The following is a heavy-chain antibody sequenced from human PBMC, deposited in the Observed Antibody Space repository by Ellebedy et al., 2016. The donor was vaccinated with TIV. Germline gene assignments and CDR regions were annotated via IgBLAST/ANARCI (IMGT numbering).Heavy chain of an antibody. CDR1: GFTFDDYA. J-gene: IGHJ6*02. CDR2: ISGDGGST. V-gene: IGHV3-43*02. Sequence: GESLKISCAASGFTFDDYAMHWVRQAPGKGLEWVSLISGDGGSTYYADSVKGRFTISRDNAKNLLYLQMNSLRAEDTAVYYCARARYGEDARYYYGMDVWGQGTTVTVSS. D-gene: IGHD4-17*01. CDR3: ARARYGEDARYYYGMDV.